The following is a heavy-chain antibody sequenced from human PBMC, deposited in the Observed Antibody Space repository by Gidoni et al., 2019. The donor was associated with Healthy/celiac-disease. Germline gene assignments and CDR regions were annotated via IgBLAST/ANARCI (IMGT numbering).Heavy chain of an antibody. V-gene: IGHV3-23*01. D-gene: IGHD6-13*01. Sequence: EVQLLESGGGLVQPGGSLRVSCAAAGFTFSSYAMSWVRQAPGKGLEWVSAISGSGGSTYYADSVKGRFTISRDNSKNTLYLQMNSLRAEDTAVYYCALWDSSSWYAYFQHWGQGTLVTVSS. CDR3: ALWDSSSWYAYFQH. J-gene: IGHJ1*01. CDR1: GFTFSSYA. CDR2: ISGSGGST.